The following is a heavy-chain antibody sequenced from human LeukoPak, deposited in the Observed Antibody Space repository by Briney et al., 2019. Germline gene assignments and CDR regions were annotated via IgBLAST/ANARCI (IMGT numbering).Heavy chain of an antibody. Sequence: GGSLRLSCAASGFTFDDYAMHWVRQGPGKGLEWVSGISWNSGSIGYADSVKGRFTISRDNAKNSLYLQMNSLRAEDTAVYYCARDGIVGASDYWGQGTLVTVSS. CDR1: GFTFDDYA. V-gene: IGHV3-9*01. CDR3: ARDGIVGASDY. J-gene: IGHJ4*02. CDR2: ISWNSGSI. D-gene: IGHD1-26*01.